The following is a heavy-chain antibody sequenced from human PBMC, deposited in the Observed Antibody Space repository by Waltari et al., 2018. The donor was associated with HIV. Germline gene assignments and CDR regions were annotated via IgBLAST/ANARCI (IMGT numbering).Heavy chain of an antibody. Sequence: VQLVESGGGLVKPGESLRLSCAGSGFALGKYTLSWVRRAPGKGLEWIPTTSRTRGYIEDADAVEGRFTVSRDNAKKSLSLQMNSLRAEDAAVYYCARGLTIFGDVIPYYFDHWGQGSLVTVSS. CDR1: GFALGKYT. D-gene: IGHD3-3*01. CDR2: TSRTRGYI. CDR3: ARGLTIFGDVIPYYFDH. V-gene: IGHV3-21*01. J-gene: IGHJ4*01.